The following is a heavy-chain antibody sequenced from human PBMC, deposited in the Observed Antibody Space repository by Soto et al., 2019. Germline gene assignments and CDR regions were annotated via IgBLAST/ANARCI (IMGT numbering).Heavy chain of an antibody. D-gene: IGHD2-15*01. CDR2: IFFTGTT. CDR1: GGSISHSNNY. Sequence: SETLSLTCTVSGGSISHSNNYWSWIRQPPGKRPEWIGYIFFTGTTHYNPSLESRVSISVDTSKNQFSLSLTSVTAADTAVYYCATMGTPATGLYYFDYWGQGTLVTVSS. CDR3: ATMGTPATGLYYFDY. V-gene: IGHV4-30-4*01. J-gene: IGHJ4*02.